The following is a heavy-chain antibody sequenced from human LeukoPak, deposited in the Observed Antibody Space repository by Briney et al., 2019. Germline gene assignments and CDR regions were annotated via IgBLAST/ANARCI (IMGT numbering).Heavy chain of an antibody. CDR2: IYYSGRT. Sequence: TSETLSLTCTVSGYSISSGYYWIWIRQPPGKGLEWIGYIYYSGRTAYNPSLKSRVTISVDTSKNQFSLKMTSVSAADTAVYYCARGEGTLTAAGTIDYWGQGTLVTVSS. V-gene: IGHV4-61*01. CDR1: GYSISSGYY. D-gene: IGHD6-13*01. CDR3: ARGEGTLTAAGTIDY. J-gene: IGHJ4*02.